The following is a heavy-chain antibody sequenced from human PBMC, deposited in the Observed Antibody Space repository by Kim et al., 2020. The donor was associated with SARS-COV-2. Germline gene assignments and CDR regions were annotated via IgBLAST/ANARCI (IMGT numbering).Heavy chain of an antibody. J-gene: IGHJ6*02. CDR3: TREVVAHGYYYYGMDV. CDR2: IRSKAYGGTT. CDR1: GFTFGDYA. Sequence: GGSLRLSCTASGFTFGDYAMSWFRQAPGKGLEWVGFIRSKAYGGTTEYAASVKGRFTISRDDSKSIAYLQMNSLKTEDTAVYYCTREVVAHGYYYYGMDVWGQGTTVTVSS. V-gene: IGHV3-49*03. D-gene: IGHD2-21*01.